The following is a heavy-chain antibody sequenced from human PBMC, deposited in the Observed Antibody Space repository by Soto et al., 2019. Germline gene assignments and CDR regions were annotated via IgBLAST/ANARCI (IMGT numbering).Heavy chain of an antibody. CDR1: GGSISSGGYS. CDR2: IYHSGSA. Sequence: PSETLSLTSGVSGGSISSGGYSWSWIRQPPGKGLEWIGYIYHSGSAYYNPSLKSRVTMSVDRSKNQFSLKLSSVTAADTAVYYCGSPRGYIAYCGQRTLVTVSS. CDR3: GSPRGYIAY. V-gene: IGHV4-30-2*01. J-gene: IGHJ4*02.